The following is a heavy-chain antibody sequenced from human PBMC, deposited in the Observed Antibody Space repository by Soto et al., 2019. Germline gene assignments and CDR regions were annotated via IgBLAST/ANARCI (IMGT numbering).Heavy chain of an antibody. V-gene: IGHV4-59*01. CDR3: ASSQAKSIAGFDY. CDR2: VHYSGST. J-gene: IGHJ4*02. Sequence: PSETLSLTCTVSGGSITSYYWSWIRQPPGKGLEWIGYVHYSGSTNYNPSLKSRVTISVDTSKNQISLKLTSVTAADTAVYYCASSQAKSIAGFDYWGQGTLVTGLL. CDR1: GGSITSYY. D-gene: IGHD6-6*01.